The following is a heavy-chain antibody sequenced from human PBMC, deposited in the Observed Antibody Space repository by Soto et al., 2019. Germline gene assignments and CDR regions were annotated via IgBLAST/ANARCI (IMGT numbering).Heavy chain of an antibody. Sequence: QVQLVQSGAEVKKSGSSVKVSCKASGGTFNSYTFAWVRQAPGQGLEWMGRIIPILAMTDYAQKYRGRVTFTADKSTNTGYMELSSLRPEDTAVYYCATTSGGEATVHFDVWGHGTLVTVSS. V-gene: IGHV1-69*02. CDR3: ATTSGGEATVHFDV. D-gene: IGHD3-16*01. J-gene: IGHJ4*01. CDR2: IIPILAMT. CDR1: GGTFNSYT.